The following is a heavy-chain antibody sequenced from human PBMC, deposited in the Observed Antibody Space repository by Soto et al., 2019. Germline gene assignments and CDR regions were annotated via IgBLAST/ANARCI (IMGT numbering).Heavy chain of an antibody. CDR1: GFTFSIYS. J-gene: IGHJ6*02. D-gene: IGHD1-26*01. CDR3: AXDSRVGATDYYYYYGMDV. Sequence: GGLRLSCAASGFTFSIYSMNWVRQAPGKGLEWVSSISSSSSYIYYADSVKGRFTISRDNAKNSLYLQMNSLRAEDTAVYYCAXDSRVGATDYYYYYGMDVWGQGTTVTV. CDR2: ISSSSSYI. V-gene: IGHV3-21*01.